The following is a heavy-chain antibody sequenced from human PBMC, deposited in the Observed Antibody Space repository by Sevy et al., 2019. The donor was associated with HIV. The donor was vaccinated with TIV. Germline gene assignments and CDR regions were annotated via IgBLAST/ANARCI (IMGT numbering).Heavy chain of an antibody. CDR1: GGSFSGYY. V-gene: IGHV4-34*01. Sequence: SETLSLTCAVYGGSFSGYYWSWIRQPPGKGLEWIGEINHSGSTNYNPSLKSRFTISVDTSKNQFSLKLSSVTAADTAVYYCARVTRRKVVTHFRYNWFDPWGQGTLVTVSS. CDR2: INHSGST. CDR3: ARVTRRKVVTHFRYNWFDP. D-gene: IGHD3-22*01. J-gene: IGHJ5*02.